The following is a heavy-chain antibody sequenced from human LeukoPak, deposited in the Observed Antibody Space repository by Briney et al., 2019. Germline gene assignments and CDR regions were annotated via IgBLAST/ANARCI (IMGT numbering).Heavy chain of an antibody. CDR3: ARPLRFSGSYHYYGMDV. Sequence: QNGGSLRLSCAASGFTFSSYGMHWVRQAPGKGLEWVAVIWYDGSNKYYADSVKGRFTISRDNSKNTLYLQMNSLRAEDTAVYYCARPLRFSGSYHYYGMDVWGQGTTVTVSS. V-gene: IGHV3-33*01. CDR1: GFTFSSYG. J-gene: IGHJ6*02. CDR2: IWYDGSNK. D-gene: IGHD1-26*01.